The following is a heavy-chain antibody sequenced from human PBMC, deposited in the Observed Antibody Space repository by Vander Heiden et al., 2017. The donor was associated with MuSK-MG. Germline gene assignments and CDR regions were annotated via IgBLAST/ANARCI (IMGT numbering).Heavy chain of an antibody. D-gene: IGHD3-16*01. V-gene: IGHV4-39*07. CDR1: GGSIISNSYY. J-gene: IGHJ5*02. CDR3: ARDLLLRQWFDP. Sequence: QLQLQESGPGLVKPSEPLSLTSTVSGGSIISNSYYWGWIRQPPGKGLEWIGSIYYSGSTYYNASLKSRVTISVDMSKNQFSLKLSSVTAADTAVYYCARDLLLRQWFDPWGQGTLVTVSS. CDR2: IYYSGST.